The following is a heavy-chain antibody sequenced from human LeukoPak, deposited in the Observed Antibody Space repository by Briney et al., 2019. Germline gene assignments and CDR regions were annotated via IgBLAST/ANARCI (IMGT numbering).Heavy chain of an antibody. CDR2: NGAADGST. CDR1: GFTLSSYA. D-gene: IGHD3-3*02. Sequence: PTGGSLRLACSASGFTLSSYAMGSVRQAPGRGLEWVSCNGAADGSTQYPVPVKGRFTNSRDNSKNTLYLQMDNLRAEDTALYYCARGRGFSAVFDYWGRGTLVTVSS. V-gene: IGHV3-23*01. J-gene: IGHJ4*02. CDR3: ARGRGFSAVFDY.